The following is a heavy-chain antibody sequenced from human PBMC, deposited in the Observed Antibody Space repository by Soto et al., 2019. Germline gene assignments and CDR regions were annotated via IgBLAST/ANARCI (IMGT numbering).Heavy chain of an antibody. Sequence: GXSLRVCCAASGFTFSSYGRHWVRQAPVKGLEWVAVISYDGSNKYYADSVKGRFTISRDNSKNTLYLQMNSLRAEDTAVYYCAKETGYSSSWYLDYWGQRTLVTVS. J-gene: IGHJ4*02. CDR2: ISYDGSNK. CDR1: GFTFSSYG. D-gene: IGHD6-13*01. CDR3: AKETGYSSSWYLDY. V-gene: IGHV3-30*18.